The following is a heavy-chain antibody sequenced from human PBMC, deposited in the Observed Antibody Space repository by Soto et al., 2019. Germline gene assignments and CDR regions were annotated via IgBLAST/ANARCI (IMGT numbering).Heavy chain of an antibody. CDR3: AKSLSTAVNYGLDV. Sequence: GGSLRLCCVASGFTFSDNAMTWVRQAPGKGLEWVSSISDDGDSTYYADSVKGRFAVSRDNSKNTLFLHMNSLGAEDTAVYYCAKSLSTAVNYGLDVWGQGTSVTVSS. CDR1: GFTFSDNA. CDR2: ISDDGDST. J-gene: IGHJ6*02. V-gene: IGHV3-23*01. D-gene: IGHD2-2*01.